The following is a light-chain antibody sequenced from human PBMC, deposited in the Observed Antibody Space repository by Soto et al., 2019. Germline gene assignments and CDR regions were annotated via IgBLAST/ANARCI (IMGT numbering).Light chain of an antibody. J-gene: IGKJ2*01. CDR2: GAS. V-gene: IGKV3-15*01. Sequence: EIVMTQSPATLSVSPGERATLSCRASQSVSSNLAWYQQKPGQAPRLLIYGASTRATGIPARFSGSVSGTEFTLTISSLQSEDFAVYYCQQYNNWPPWYTFGQGTKLAIK. CDR1: QSVSSN. CDR3: QQYNNWPPWYT.